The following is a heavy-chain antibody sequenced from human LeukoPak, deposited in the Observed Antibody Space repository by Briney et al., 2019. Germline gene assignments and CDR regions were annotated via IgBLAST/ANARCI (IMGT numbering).Heavy chain of an antibody. CDR3: ARGGVTTMTLRDLWLDY. Sequence: GGSLRLSCAASGFTFSNYAMHWVRQAPGKGLEWVAPMSYDGSNKFYADSVKGRFTISRDNSKSTLYLQMNSLKAEDTAVYYCARGGVTTMTLRDLWLDYWGQGTLVTVSS. V-gene: IGHV3-30-3*01. CDR2: MSYDGSNK. D-gene: IGHD4-17*01. J-gene: IGHJ4*02. CDR1: GFTFSNYA.